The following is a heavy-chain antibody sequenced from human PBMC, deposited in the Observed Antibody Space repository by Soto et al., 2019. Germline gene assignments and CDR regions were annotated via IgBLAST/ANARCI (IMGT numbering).Heavy chain of an antibody. CDR1: GFSLSTSGMC. CDR3: ARSGYCSGGSDDWFDP. V-gene: IGHV2-70*01. Sequence: SGPTLVNPTQTLTLTCTFSGFSLSTSGMCVSWIRQPPGKALEWLALIDWDEDKYYSTSLKTRLTISKDTSKNQVVLTMTNMDPVDTATYYCARSGYCSGGSDDWFDPWGQGTLVTVSS. CDR2: IDWDEDK. D-gene: IGHD2-15*01. J-gene: IGHJ5*02.